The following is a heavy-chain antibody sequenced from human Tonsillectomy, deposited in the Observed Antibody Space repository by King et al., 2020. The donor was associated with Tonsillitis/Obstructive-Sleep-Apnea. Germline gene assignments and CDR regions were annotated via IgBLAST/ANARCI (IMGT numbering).Heavy chain of an antibody. CDR2: VGNNAKNYAE. CDR1: GFTFGGSA. V-gene: IGHV3-73*01. D-gene: IGHD2-15*01. Sequence: VQLVESGGGLVQPGGSLKLSCAASGFTFGGSALHWVRQASWEGRGVVGRVGNNAKNYAEVYAASVKGRLTISRDDSKNTAFLQMNSLKTEDTAVYYCTSGGDAAGDAFDIWGQGTMVIVSS. J-gene: IGHJ3*02. CDR3: TSGGDAAGDAFDI.